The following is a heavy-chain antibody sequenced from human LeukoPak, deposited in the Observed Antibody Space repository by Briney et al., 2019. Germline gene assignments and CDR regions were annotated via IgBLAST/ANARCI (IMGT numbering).Heavy chain of an antibody. D-gene: IGHD3-22*01. CDR3: ARDPPYYYDTMRGALDI. J-gene: IGHJ3*02. CDR2: INASGST. Sequence: PSETLSLTCTVSGGSISCGSYYWSSIRQPAGKGLERIGRINASGSTHYNPSLKSRVTISVDMSKNLFSLKLSSVTAADTAVYYCARDPPYYYDTMRGALDIWGQGTMATVTS. CDR1: GGSISCGSYY. V-gene: IGHV4-61*02.